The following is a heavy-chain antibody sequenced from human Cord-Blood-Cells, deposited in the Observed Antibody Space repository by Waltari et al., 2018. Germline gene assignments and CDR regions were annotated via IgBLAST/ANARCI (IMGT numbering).Heavy chain of an antibody. D-gene: IGHD3-22*01. CDR2: IYYSGST. J-gene: IGHJ3*02. Sequence: QPQLQESGPGLVKPSETLSLTCSVSGGSISSSSSYWGWIRQPPGKGLEWIGSIYYSGSTYYNPSLKSRVTISVDTSKNQFSLKLSSVTAAGTAVYYCARRAVIAFDIWGQGTMVTVSS. CDR1: GGSISSSSSY. CDR3: ARRAVIAFDI. V-gene: IGHV4-39*01.